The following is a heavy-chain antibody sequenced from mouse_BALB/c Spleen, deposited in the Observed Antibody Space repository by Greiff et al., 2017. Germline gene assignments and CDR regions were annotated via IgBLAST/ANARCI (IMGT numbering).Heavy chain of an antibody. V-gene: IGHV5-12-1*01. Sequence: EVKLMESGGGLVKPGGSLKLSCAASGFAFSSYDMSWVRQTPEKRLEWVAYISSGGGSTYYPDTVKGRFTISRDNAKNTLYLQMSSLKSEDTAMYYCARHYYGSSYGFAYWGQGTLVTVSA. CDR3: ARHYYGSSYGFAY. CDR2: ISSGGGST. CDR1: GFAFSSYD. J-gene: IGHJ3*01. D-gene: IGHD1-1*01.